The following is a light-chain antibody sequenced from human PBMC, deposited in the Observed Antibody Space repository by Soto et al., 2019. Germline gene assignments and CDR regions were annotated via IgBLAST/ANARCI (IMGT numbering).Light chain of an antibody. J-gene: IGKJ1*01. CDR2: KAS. CDR3: QQHTSYSWT. V-gene: IGKV1-5*03. CDR1: QSLNNW. Sequence: DIQMTQFPSTLSASVGDRVTITCRASQSLNNWLAWYQQKPGNAPKLLIYKASNLESGVPSRFSGSGSGTEFTLTISSLQPDDLATYYCQQHTSYSWTFGQGTKVEIK.